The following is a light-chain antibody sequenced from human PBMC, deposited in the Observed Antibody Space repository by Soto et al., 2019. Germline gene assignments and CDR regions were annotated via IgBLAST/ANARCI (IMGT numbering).Light chain of an antibody. Sequence: EIVLTQGPGTLSLSPGEIATLSRRASQSVRSYLAWYQQKPGQAPRLLIYDASNRATGIPARFSGSGSGTDFTLTISSLEPEDFAVYYCQQRRTFGQGTKVDI. CDR2: DAS. V-gene: IGKV3-11*01. CDR3: QQRRT. CDR1: QSVRSY. J-gene: IGKJ1*01.